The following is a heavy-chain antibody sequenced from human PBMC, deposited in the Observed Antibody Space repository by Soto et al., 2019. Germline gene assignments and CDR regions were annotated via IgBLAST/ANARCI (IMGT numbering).Heavy chain of an antibody. V-gene: IGHV3-33*01. CDR1: EFTFSSYG. CDR2: IWYDGSNK. D-gene: IGHD2-15*01. Sequence: QVQLVESGGGVVQPGRSLRLSCAASEFTFSSYGMHWVRQAPGKGLEWVAVIWYDGSNKYYADSVKGRFTISRDNSKNTLYLQMNSLRAEDTAVYYCARGPDIVVVVAATGWYFDLWGRGTLVTVSS. CDR3: ARGPDIVVVVAATGWYFDL. J-gene: IGHJ2*01.